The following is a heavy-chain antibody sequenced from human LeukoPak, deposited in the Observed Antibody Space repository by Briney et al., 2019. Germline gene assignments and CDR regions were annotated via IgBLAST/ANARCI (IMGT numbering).Heavy chain of an antibody. CDR3: ANDGSSGYYFVLADHLYFQH. CDR2: ISSSSSTI. V-gene: IGHV3-48*01. D-gene: IGHD3-22*01. CDR1: GFTFSSYS. J-gene: IGHJ1*01. Sequence: GGSLRLSCAASGFTFSSYSMNWVRQAPGKGLEWVSYISSSSSTIYDADSVKGRFTISRDNSKNTLYLQMNSLRAEDTAVYYCANDGSSGYYFVLADHLYFQHWGQGTLVTVSS.